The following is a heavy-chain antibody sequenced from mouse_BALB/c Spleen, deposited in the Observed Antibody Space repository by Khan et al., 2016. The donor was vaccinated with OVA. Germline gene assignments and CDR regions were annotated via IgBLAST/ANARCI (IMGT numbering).Heavy chain of an antibody. CDR2: ISYSGST. D-gene: IGHD1-2*01. Sequence: EVQLQESGPGLVKPSQSLSLTCTVTGYSITSGYGWNWIRQFPGNKLEWMGYISYSGSTNYNPSLKSRISITRDTSQNQFFLQLNSVTTEDPATYYCARTARIKYWGQGTTLTVSS. V-gene: IGHV3-2*02. CDR1: GYSITSGYG. J-gene: IGHJ2*01. CDR3: ARTARIKY.